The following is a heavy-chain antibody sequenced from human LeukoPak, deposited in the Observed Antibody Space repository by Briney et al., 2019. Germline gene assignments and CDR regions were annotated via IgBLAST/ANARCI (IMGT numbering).Heavy chain of an antibody. CDR2: ISAYNGNT. Sequence: GASVKVSCKASGYTFTSYGISWVRQAPGQGLEWMGWISAYNGNTNYAQKLQGRVTMTTDTSTSTAYMELRSLRSDDTAVYYCARTDTIFGVVIMNWFDPWGQGTLVTVSS. V-gene: IGHV1-18*01. D-gene: IGHD3-3*01. CDR1: GYTFTSYG. CDR3: ARTDTIFGVVIMNWFDP. J-gene: IGHJ5*02.